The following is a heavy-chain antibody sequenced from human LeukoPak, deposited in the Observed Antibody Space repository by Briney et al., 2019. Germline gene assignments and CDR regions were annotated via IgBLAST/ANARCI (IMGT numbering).Heavy chain of an antibody. Sequence: ASVKVSCKVSGYTLTELSMHWVRQAPGKGLEWMGGFDPEDGETIYAQKFQGRVTMTEDTSTDTAYMELRSLRSDDTAVYYCARDVGVVVPAAIRYFDYWGQGTLVTVSS. CDR3: ARDVGVVVPAAIRYFDY. J-gene: IGHJ4*02. CDR2: FDPEDGET. CDR1: GYTLTELS. D-gene: IGHD2-2*02. V-gene: IGHV1-24*01.